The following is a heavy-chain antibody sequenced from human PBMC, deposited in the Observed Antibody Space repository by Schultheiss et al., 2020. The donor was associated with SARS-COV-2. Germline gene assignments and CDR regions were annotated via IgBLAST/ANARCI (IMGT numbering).Heavy chain of an antibody. Sequence: GGSLRLSCAASGFTFSSYSMNWVRQAPGKGLEWVSYISNSSSTIYYADSVKGRFTISRDNAKNSLYLQMNSLRDEDTAVYYCARDGDSSSWYHRGTRGGGYWGQGTLVTVSS. CDR3: ARDGDSSSWYHRGTRGGGY. V-gene: IGHV3-48*02. CDR2: ISNSSSTI. D-gene: IGHD6-13*01. J-gene: IGHJ4*02. CDR1: GFTFSSYS.